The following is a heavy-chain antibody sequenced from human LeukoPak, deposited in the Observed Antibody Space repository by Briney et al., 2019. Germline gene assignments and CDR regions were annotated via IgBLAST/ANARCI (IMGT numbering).Heavy chain of an antibody. Sequence: GASVKVSCKASGFTFSTSAMQWVRQARGQRLEWIGRIVVGSGNTNYAQKFQERVTITRDMSTSTAYMELSSLRSEDTAVYYCARPDDQLVLRDWGQGTLVTVSS. D-gene: IGHD6-13*01. CDR1: GFTFSTSA. V-gene: IGHV1-58*02. CDR3: ARPDDQLVLRD. CDR2: IVVGSGNT. J-gene: IGHJ4*02.